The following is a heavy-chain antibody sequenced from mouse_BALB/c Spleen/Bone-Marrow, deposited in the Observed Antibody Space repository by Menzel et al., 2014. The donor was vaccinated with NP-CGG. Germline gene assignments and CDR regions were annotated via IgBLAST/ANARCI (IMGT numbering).Heavy chain of an antibody. V-gene: IGHV1-82*01. J-gene: IGHJ3*01. CDR2: IYPGDGDT. Sequence: VQLQQSGPELVKPGASVKISCKASGYAFSSSWMNWVKRRPGQGLEWIGRIYPGDGDTNYNGKFKGKATLTADKSSSTAYMQLSSLTSVDSAVYFCARSGSSWFAYWGQGTLVTVSA. CDR3: ARSGSSWFAY. CDR1: GYAFSSSW. D-gene: IGHD1-1*01.